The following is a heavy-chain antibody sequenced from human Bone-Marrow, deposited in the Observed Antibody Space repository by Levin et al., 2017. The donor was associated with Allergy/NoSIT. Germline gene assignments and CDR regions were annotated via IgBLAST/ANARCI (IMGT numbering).Heavy chain of an antibody. D-gene: IGHD6-13*01. V-gene: IGHV3-15*07. CDR3: TTGAAGLY. CDR2: IETTSDGATT. Sequence: GGSLRLSCTVSGFNFAKAWMNWVRQAPGRGLEWVGHIETTSDGATTDYGRAVKGRFSISRDDSKNTVYLEMKSLKREDTATYYCTTGAAGLYWGQGSLVVVSS. J-gene: IGHJ4*02. CDR1: GFNFAKAW.